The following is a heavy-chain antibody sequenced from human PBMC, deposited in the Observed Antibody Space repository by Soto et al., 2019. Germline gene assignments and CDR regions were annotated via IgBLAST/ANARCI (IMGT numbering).Heavy chain of an antibody. CDR1: GGSISSYY. D-gene: IGHD6-6*01. V-gene: IGHV4-59*01. Sequence: SLTCTVSGGSISSYYWSWIRQPPGKGLEWIGYIYYSGSTNYNPSLKSRVTISVDTSKNQFSLKLSSVTAADTAVYYCAKLDSSSSFHYYYGMDVWGQGTTVTVSS. CDR3: AKLDSSSSFHYYYGMDV. J-gene: IGHJ6*02. CDR2: IYYSGST.